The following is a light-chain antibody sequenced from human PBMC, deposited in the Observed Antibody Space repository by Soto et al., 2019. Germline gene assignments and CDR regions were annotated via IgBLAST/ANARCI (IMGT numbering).Light chain of an antibody. CDR1: QSVTTY. J-gene: IGKJ4*01. CDR3: QQTYSMPPLT. CDR2: VAS. Sequence: DIQMTQSPSSLSASVGDRVTITCRSSQSVTTYLNWYQQKPGKAPKLLIYVASTLQSGVPSRFSGSGSGTEFTLTISRLQPEDVATYFCQQTYSMPPLTFGGGTKVEIK. V-gene: IGKV1-39*01.